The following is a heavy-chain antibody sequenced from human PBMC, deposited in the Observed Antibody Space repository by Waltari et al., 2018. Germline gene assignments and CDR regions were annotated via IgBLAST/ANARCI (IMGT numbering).Heavy chain of an antibody. V-gene: IGHV4-39*02. Sequence: QLQLQESGPGLGKPSETLSLTCIVSVGSITSTRHYWAWIRRPPGQGLEWIGTMSYNGATYSSPSLKSRVTVSRDTSKNHLSLKLDSVTAADTAVYYCATYIGASIGTAAFDVWGQGTMVTVSS. CDR3: ATYIGASIGTAAFDV. CDR2: MSYNGAT. D-gene: IGHD5-12*01. J-gene: IGHJ3*01. CDR1: VGSITSTRHY.